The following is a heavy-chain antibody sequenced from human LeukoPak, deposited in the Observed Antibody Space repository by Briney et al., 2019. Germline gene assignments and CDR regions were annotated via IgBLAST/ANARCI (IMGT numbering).Heavy chain of an antibody. J-gene: IGHJ4*02. Sequence: SETLSLTCTVSGGSISSYYWSWIRQPPGKGLEWIGYIYYSGSTNYNPSLKSRVTISVDTSKNQFSLKLSSVTAADTAVYYCARGPKALKVDTAMDGFDYWGQGTLVTVSS. CDR1: GGSISSYY. CDR2: IYYSGST. CDR3: ARGPKALKVDTAMDGFDY. V-gene: IGHV4-59*12. D-gene: IGHD5-18*01.